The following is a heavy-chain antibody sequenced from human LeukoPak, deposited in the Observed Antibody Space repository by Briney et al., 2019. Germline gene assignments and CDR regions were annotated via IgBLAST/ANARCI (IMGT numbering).Heavy chain of an antibody. CDR3: AKLFYRY. Sequence: GGPLRLSCAASGFTFSSYGMHWVRQAPDKLLEWVAVISYDGSNKYYADSVKGRFTISRDNSKNTLYLQMNSLRAEDTAVYYCAKLFYRYWGQGTLVTVSS. V-gene: IGHV3-30*18. CDR2: ISYDGSNK. D-gene: IGHD1-14*01. J-gene: IGHJ4*02. CDR1: GFTFSSYG.